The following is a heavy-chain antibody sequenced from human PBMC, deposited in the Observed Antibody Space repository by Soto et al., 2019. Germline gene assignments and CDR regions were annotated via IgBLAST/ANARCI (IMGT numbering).Heavy chain of an antibody. CDR2: IDWDDDK. CDR3: ARYRIAVAVPDAFDI. J-gene: IGHJ3*02. V-gene: IGHV2-70*01. CDR1: GFSLSTSGMC. Sequence: SGPTLVNPTQTLTLTCTFSGFSLSTSGMCVSWIRQPPGKALEWLALIDWDDDKYYSTSLKTRLTISKDTSKNQVVLTMTNMDPVDTATYYCARYRIAVAVPDAFDIWGPGTMVTLSS. D-gene: IGHD6-19*01.